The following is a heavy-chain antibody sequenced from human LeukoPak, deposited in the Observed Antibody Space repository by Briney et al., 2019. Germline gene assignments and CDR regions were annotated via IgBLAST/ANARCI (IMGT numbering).Heavy chain of an antibody. D-gene: IGHD3-22*01. CDR3: AKDSGWLFDY. Sequence: PGGSLRLSCAQSGFTFTTYSMYWVRQAPGKGLEWVAFIRYDGNNKYYADSVKGRFTISRDNSKNTLYLQMNSLKPEDTALYYCAKDSGWLFDYWGQGTLVTVSS. CDR2: IRYDGNNK. J-gene: IGHJ4*02. V-gene: IGHV3-30*02. CDR1: GFTFTTYS.